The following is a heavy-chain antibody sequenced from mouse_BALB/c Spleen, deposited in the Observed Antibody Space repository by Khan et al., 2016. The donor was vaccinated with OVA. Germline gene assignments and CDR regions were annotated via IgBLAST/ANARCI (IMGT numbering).Heavy chain of an antibody. CDR1: GYTFTTYW. J-gene: IGHJ2*01. CDR3: ARDRIDY. CDR2: INPTSGYT. Sequence: QAQLQQSGAELAKPGASAKMSFKASGYTFTTYWMHWVKQRLGQRLEWIGYINPTSGYTDYNQKFKDKVTLTADKSSITAYMQLSSLTSDDSAVYYSARDRIDYWGQRTPLTVSS. V-gene: IGHV1-7*01.